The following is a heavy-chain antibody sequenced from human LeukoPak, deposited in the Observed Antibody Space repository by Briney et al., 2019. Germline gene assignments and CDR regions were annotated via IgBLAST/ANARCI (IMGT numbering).Heavy chain of an antibody. CDR3: ARRAPSAGYFDL. Sequence: SQTLSLTCTVSGGSISSGGYYWSWIRQHPGKGLEWIGYIYYSGSTYYNPSLQSRITVSEDTSKNQFSLKLTSVTAADTAVYYCARRAPSAGYFDLWGRGTLVSVSS. J-gene: IGHJ2*01. CDR1: GGSISSGGYY. CDR2: IYYSGST. V-gene: IGHV4-31*03.